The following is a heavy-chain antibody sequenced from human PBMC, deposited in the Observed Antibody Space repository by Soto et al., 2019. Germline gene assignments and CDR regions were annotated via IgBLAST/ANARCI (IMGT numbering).Heavy chain of an antibody. J-gene: IGHJ4*02. D-gene: IGHD4-17*01. V-gene: IGHV4-34*01. CDR1: GGSFSGYY. Sequence: QVQLQQWGAGLLKPSETLSLTCAVYGGSFSGYYWSWIRQPPGKGLEWIGEINHSGSTNYNPSLKSRVTISVDTSKNQFSLKLSSVNAADTAVYYCARKNAVTTFDYWGQGTLVTVSS. CDR3: ARKNAVTTFDY. CDR2: INHSGST.